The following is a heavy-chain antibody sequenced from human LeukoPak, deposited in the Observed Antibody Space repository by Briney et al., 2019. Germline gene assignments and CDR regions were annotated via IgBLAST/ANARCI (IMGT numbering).Heavy chain of an antibody. CDR2: IKQDGSEK. V-gene: IGHV3-7*01. J-gene: IGHJ4*02. CDR3: ASDRDYYDSSGYLFDY. D-gene: IGHD3-22*01. Sequence: GGSLRLSCAASGFTFSSYWMSWVRQAPGKGLEWVANIKQDGSEKYYVDSVKGRFTISRDNARNSLYLQMNSLRAEDTAVYYCASDRDYYDSSGYLFDYWGQGTLVTVSS. CDR1: GFTFSSYW.